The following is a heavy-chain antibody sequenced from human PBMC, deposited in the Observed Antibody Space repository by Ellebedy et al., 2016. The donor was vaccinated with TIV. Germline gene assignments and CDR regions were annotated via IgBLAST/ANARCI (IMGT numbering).Heavy chain of an antibody. D-gene: IGHD3-22*01. CDR1: GFTFSNYW. CDR2: IKQDGSEK. CDR3: VRDSGGMYYHDSSGYYDAFDI. J-gene: IGHJ3*02. Sequence: GESLKISCAASGFTFSNYWMIWVRQAPGKGLEWVANIKQDGSEKYYVDSVKGRFTISRDNAKNSLYLQMNSLRVEDTAVYYCVRDSGGMYYHDSSGYYDAFDIWGQGTMVTVSS. V-gene: IGHV3-7*01.